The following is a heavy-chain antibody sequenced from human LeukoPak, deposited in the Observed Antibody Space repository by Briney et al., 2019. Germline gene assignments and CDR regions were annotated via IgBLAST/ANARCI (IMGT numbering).Heavy chain of an antibody. CDR1: GFIFSSYW. CDR2: IASDGSST. Sequence: GGSLRLSCTASGFIFSSYWMNWVRQAPGKGLVWVSRIASDGSSTTYADSVKGRFSISRDNAKNTLYLQMNSLRVEDTAVYYCARGRPHGNDYWGQGTLVTVSS. D-gene: IGHD4-23*01. J-gene: IGHJ4*02. V-gene: IGHV3-74*01. CDR3: ARGRPHGNDY.